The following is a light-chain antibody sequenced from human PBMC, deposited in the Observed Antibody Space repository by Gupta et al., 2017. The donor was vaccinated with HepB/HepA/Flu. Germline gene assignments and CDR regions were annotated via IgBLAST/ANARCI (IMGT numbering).Light chain of an antibody. V-gene: IGKV3-20*01. CDR1: QSVSSSY. CDR3: QQDGSLPRT. CDR2: GVS. J-gene: IGKJ4*02. Sequence: IVLTQSPATLSLSPGASATLSCRASQSVSSSYLAWYQQKPGQAPRPLIYGVSSSATGIPDRFRGSGSGTYFTLTISRLKPEDFAVYYCQQDGSLPRTFGEGTKVEIK.